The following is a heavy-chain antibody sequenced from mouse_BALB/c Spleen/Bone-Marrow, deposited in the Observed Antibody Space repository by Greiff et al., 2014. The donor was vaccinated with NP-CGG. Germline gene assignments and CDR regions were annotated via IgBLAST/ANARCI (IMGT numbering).Heavy chain of an antibody. Sequence: QVQLKQSGAELVRPGASVTLSCKALGYKFTDYEMHWGKQTPVHGLGWIGSIDPETGGTAYNQNFKGKATLTADRSSTTAYMELRSLTSEDSAVYYCIREGIYFGYDVPMDYWGQGTSVTVSS. CDR1: GYKFTDYE. CDR3: IREGIYFGYDVPMDY. J-gene: IGHJ4*01. V-gene: IGHV1-15*01. D-gene: IGHD2-2*01. CDR2: IDPETGGT.